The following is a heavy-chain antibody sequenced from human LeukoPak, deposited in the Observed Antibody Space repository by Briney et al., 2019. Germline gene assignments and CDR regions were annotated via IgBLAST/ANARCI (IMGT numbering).Heavy chain of an antibody. V-gene: IGHV4-34*01. CDR3: ARRGGGRGYSGYDSNYYYYMDV. J-gene: IGHJ6*03. D-gene: IGHD5-12*01. CDR1: GYSISSGYY. CDR2: INHSGST. Sequence: SETLSLTCAVSGYSISSGYYWSWIRQPPGKGLEWIEEINHSGSTNYNPSLKSRVTISVDTSKNQFSLKLSSVTAADTAVYYCARRGGGRGYSGYDSNYYYYMDVWGKGTTVTISS.